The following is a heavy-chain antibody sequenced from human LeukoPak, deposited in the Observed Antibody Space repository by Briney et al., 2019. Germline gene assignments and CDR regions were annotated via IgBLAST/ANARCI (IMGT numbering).Heavy chain of an antibody. CDR2: INPSGGST. CDR1: GYTFTSYY. CDR3: ARLDEWLSSDY. J-gene: IGHJ4*02. Sequence: ASVKVSCKASGYTFTSYYMHWVRQAPGQGLEWMGIINPSGGSTSYAQKLQGRVTMTTDTSTSTAYMELRSLRSDGTAVYYCARLDEWLSSDYWGQGTLVTVSS. D-gene: IGHD3-3*01. V-gene: IGHV1-46*01.